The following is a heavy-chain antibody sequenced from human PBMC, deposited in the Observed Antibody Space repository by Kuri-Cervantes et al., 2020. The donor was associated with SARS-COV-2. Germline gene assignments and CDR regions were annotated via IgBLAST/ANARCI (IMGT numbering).Heavy chain of an antibody. CDR2: ISHSGRT. J-gene: IGHJ4*02. Sequence: SETLSLTCTVSGGSIRRGSYYWAWIRQPPGKGLEWIGSISHSGRTHYNPSLESRVTKSVDSSKNQISLQLGSVTAADTAVYYCARQKLGYIASWGQGPLVTVSS. CDR3: ARQKLGYIAS. V-gene: IGHV4-39*01. D-gene: IGHD5-12*01. CDR1: GGSIRRGSYY.